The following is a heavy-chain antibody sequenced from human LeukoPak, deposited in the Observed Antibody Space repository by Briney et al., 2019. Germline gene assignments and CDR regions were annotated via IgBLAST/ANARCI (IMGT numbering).Heavy chain of an antibody. V-gene: IGHV4-59*03. Sequence: ETLSLTCTVSGGSIISSYWTWIRQPPGKGLEWIGYMYNSGRTTNYNPSLKSRATISMDTSKNQFSLNLKSVTAADTAIYYCAKIPGDRPDDWGQGTLVTVS. D-gene: IGHD7-27*01. J-gene: IGHJ4*02. CDR1: GGSIISSY. CDR3: AKIPGDRPDD. CDR2: MYNSGRTT.